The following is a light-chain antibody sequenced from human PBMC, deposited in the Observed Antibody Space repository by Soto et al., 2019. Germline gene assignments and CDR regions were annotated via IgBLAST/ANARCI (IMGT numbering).Light chain of an antibody. CDR3: QSYDATNQV. V-gene: IGLV6-57*01. J-gene: IGLJ3*02. CDR1: SGSIASNY. CDR2: EDN. Sequence: NFMLTQPHSVSDSPGKTVIISCTRSSGSIASNYVQWYHQRPGSSPTTVIYEDNQRPSGVPDRFSGSIDSSSNSASLTISGLETEDEADYYCQSYDATNQVFGGGTKLTVL.